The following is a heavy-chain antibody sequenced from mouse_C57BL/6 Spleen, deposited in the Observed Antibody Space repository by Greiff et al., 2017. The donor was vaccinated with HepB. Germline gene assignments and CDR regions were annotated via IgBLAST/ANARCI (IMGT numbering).Heavy chain of an antibody. Sequence: VKLVESGAELARPGASVKLSCKASGYTFTSYGISWVKQRTGQGLEWIGEIYPRSGNTYYNEKFKGKATLTADKSSSTAYMELRSLTSEDSAVYFCARGITTVVVRDYFDYWGQGTTLTVSS. D-gene: IGHD1-1*01. CDR2: IYPRSGNT. J-gene: IGHJ2*01. CDR3: ARGITTVVVRDYFDY. V-gene: IGHV1-81*01. CDR1: GYTFTSYG.